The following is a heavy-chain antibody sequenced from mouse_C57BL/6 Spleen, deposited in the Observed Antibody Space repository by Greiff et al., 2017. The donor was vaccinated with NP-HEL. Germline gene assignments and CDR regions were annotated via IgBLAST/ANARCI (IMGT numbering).Heavy chain of an antibody. Sequence: QVHVKQPGTELVKPGASVKLSCKASGYTFTSYWMHWVKQRPGQGLEWIGNINPSNGGTNYNEKFKSKATLTVDKSSSTAYMQLSSLTSEDSAVYYCARCYGNYRAWYCDVWGTGTTVTVSS. J-gene: IGHJ1*03. V-gene: IGHV1-53*01. CDR2: INPSNGGT. D-gene: IGHD2-1*01. CDR3: ARCYGNYRAWYCDV. CDR1: GYTFTSYW.